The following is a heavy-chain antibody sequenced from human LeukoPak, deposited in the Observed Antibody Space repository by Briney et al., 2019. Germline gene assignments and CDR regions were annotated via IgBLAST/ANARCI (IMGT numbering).Heavy chain of an antibody. CDR1: GFTFSSYG. CDR3: AKDFRPTKVVPAAMDLYWYFDL. J-gene: IGHJ2*01. Sequence: PGGSLRLSCAASGFTFSSYGMSWVRQAPGKGLEWVSAISGSGGSTYYADSVKGRFTISRDNSKNTLYLQMNSLRAEDTAVYYCAKDFRPTKVVPAAMDLYWYFDLWGRGTLVTVSS. CDR2: ISGSGGST. V-gene: IGHV3-23*01. D-gene: IGHD2-2*01.